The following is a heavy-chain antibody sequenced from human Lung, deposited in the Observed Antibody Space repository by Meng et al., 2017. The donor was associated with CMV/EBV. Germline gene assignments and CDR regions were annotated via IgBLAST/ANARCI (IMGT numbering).Heavy chain of an antibody. CDR3: ARDRYQYYYLHS. CDR1: GYTFTSYY. CDR2: INPSGGST. V-gene: IGHV1-46*01. D-gene: IGHD3-10*02. J-gene: IGHJ4*02. Sequence: ASXXVSCKASGYTFTSYYMHWVRQAPGQGLEWMGIINPSGGSTTYAQKFQGRVTMTRDTSTSTVYMELSSLRSEDTAVYYCARDRYQYYYLHSWGQGTLVTVSS.